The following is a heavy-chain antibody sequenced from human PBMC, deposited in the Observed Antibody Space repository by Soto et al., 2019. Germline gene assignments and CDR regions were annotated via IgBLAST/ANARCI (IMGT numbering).Heavy chain of an antibody. V-gene: IGHV1-46*03. CDR2: INPTSSTT. Sequence: ASVKVSCKASEYTFTTYSLHWVRQAPGQGLEWMGIINPTSSTTSDAQKFQGRVTMTRDMSTSTVYMELSSLRSEDTAVYYCARDLYSSSWYVRAFDMWGQGTMDTVSS. CDR1: EYTFTTYS. D-gene: IGHD6-13*01. CDR3: ARDLYSSSWYVRAFDM. J-gene: IGHJ3*02.